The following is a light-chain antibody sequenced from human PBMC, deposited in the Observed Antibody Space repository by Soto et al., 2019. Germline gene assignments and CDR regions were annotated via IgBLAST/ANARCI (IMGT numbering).Light chain of an antibody. J-gene: IGLJ1*01. Sequence: QSVLTQPPSASGTPGQRVTISCSGSSSNIGSNTVNWYQQLPGTAPKLLMYSNNQRPSGVPDRLSGSKSGTSASLAISGLQLEDEAVYYCEEWDDSLNGHVLGTGTRVPVL. CDR3: EEWDDSLNGHV. V-gene: IGLV1-44*01. CDR1: SSNIGSNT. CDR2: SNN.